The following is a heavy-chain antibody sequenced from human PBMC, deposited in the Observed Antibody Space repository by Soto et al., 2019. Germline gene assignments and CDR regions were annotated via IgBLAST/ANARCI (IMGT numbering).Heavy chain of an antibody. J-gene: IGHJ4*02. Sequence: QLQLQESGPGLVKPSETLSLTCAVSGGSVSNSGYYWGWIRQPPGKGLEWIASIYYSGSTYYKPSLKRRVTISVDASENQFSLKLTSVTATDRAVYYCVHPSYYFDFWGQGNLVTVSS. V-gene: IGHV4-39*01. CDR3: VHPSYYFDF. CDR2: IYYSGST. CDR1: GGSVSNSGYY.